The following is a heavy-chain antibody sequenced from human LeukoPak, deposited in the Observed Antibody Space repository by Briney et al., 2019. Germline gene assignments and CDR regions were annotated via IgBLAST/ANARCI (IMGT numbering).Heavy chain of an antibody. D-gene: IGHD6-19*01. CDR1: GFTFSSYW. Sequence: GGSLRLSCAASGFTFSSYWMGWVRQAPGKGLEWVSAISGSGGSTYYADSVKGRFTISRDNSKNTLYLQMNSLRAEDTAVYYCAKGFIAVADHLDYWGQGTLVTVSS. V-gene: IGHV3-23*01. CDR3: AKGFIAVADHLDY. CDR2: ISGSGGST. J-gene: IGHJ4*02.